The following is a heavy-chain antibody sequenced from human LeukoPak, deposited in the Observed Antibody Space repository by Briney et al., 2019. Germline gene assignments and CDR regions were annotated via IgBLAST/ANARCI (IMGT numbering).Heavy chain of an antibody. V-gene: IGHV3-30*18. D-gene: IGHD6-13*01. CDR3: AKGYSSSWSPYFDY. Sequence: PGRSLRLSCAASGFTFSNYGMHWVRQAPGKWLEWVAVISYGGSNEYYADSVKGRFTISRDNSKNTLYLQMNSLTVEDTAVYFCAKGYSSSWSPYFDYWGQGTLVTVSS. CDR1: GFTFSNYG. J-gene: IGHJ4*02. CDR2: ISYGGSNE.